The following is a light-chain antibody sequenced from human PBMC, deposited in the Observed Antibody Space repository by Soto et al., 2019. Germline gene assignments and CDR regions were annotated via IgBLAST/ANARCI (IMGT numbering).Light chain of an antibody. CDR2: EVS. J-gene: IGLJ1*01. CDR3: SSYYSARI. CDR1: SSDFAAYNY. Sequence: QSVLAQPASVSGSPGQSIAISCTGSSSDFAAYNYVSWYQHHPGKAPKLMIYEVSNRPPGVSNRFSGSKSGNTASLTISGLQAEDEADYYCSSYYSARIFGTGTKVTVL. V-gene: IGLV2-14*01.